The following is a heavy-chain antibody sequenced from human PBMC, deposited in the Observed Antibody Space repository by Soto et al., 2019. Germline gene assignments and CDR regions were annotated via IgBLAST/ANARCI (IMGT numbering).Heavy chain of an antibody. CDR1: GYTFTDLY. V-gene: IGHV1-2*02. D-gene: IGHD3-10*01. CDR3: ARDNYGHLDY. CDR2: VDPNSGGT. J-gene: IGHJ4*02. Sequence: ASVKVSCKPSGYTFTDLYIHWVRQAPGQGLEWMGWVDPNSGGTKQTQKFQGRLTMTRDTSTGAVYMELYSLRSDDTSVYYCARDNYGHLDYWGQGTLVTVSS.